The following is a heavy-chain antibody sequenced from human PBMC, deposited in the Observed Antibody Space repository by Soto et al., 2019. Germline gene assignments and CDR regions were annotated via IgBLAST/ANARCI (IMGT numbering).Heavy chain of an antibody. V-gene: IGHV3-74*01. Sequence: GGSLRLSCATSGFTFSNYWMQWVRQAPGKGLVWVSRINSDGSGTTYADSVKGRFTTSRDNAKNTLYLQMNSLRAEDTAVYYCTRDHYSRSYYWGQGTPVTVSS. D-gene: IGHD6-13*01. CDR3: TRDHYSRSYY. CDR1: GFTFSNYW. CDR2: INSDGSGT. J-gene: IGHJ4*02.